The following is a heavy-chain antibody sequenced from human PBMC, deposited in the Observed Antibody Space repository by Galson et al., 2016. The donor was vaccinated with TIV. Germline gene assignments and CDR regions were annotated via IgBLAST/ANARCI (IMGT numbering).Heavy chain of an antibody. D-gene: IGHD2-21*02. CDR2: ISLSGAYT. V-gene: IGHV3-23*01. J-gene: IGHJ3*01. CDR1: GFAFSFYT. Sequence: SLRLSCAASGFAFSFYTMTWVRQAPGKGLEWVSSISLSGAYTFYADSVKGRFSISRDKSKSTLYLILNSLRVEDTAMDYCAKPGKSGDYSWDAFDVWGQGTMVTVSS. CDR3: AKPGKSGDYSWDAFDV.